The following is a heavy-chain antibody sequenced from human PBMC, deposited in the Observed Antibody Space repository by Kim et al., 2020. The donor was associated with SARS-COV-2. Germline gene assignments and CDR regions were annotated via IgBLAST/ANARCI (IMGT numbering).Heavy chain of an antibody. CDR3: AREGIDQARVNIVVVPAATPGPPRQDYYLDV. J-gene: IGHJ6*03. D-gene: IGHD2-2*01. V-gene: IGHV4-30-2*01. CDR1: GGSISSGGYS. Sequence: SETLSLTCAVSGGSISSGGYSWSWIRQPPGKGLEWIGYIYHSGSTYYNPSLKSRVTISVDRSKNQFSLKLSSVTAADTAVYYCAREGIDQARVNIVVVPAATPGPPRQDYYLDVWGKGTTVTVSS. CDR2: IYHSGST.